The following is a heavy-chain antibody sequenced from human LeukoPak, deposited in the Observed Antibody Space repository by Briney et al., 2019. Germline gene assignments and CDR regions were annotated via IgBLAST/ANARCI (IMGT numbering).Heavy chain of an antibody. CDR1: GFTFSSYS. CDR2: ISSSSSTI. CDR3: ARDGENIVVVPAASWGAFDI. Sequence: GGSLRLSCAASGFTFSSYSMNWVRQAPGKGLEWVSYISSSSSTIYYADSVKGRFTISRDNAKNSLYLQMNSLRAEDTAVYYCARDGENIVVVPAASWGAFDIWGQGTMVTVSS. D-gene: IGHD2-2*01. V-gene: IGHV3-48*01. J-gene: IGHJ3*02.